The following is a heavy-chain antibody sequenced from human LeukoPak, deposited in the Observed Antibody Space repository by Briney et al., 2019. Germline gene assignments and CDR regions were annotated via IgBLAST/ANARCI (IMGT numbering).Heavy chain of an antibody. CDR1: GGSISSTNW. Sequence: SETLSLTCGVSGGSISSTNWWTWVRQPPGEGLEWIGEVELSGRTNYNPPLESRVTISVDMSANHISLKLTSVTAADTAVYYCARVRYGSGETFDYWGQGTLVTVSS. V-gene: IGHV4-4*02. CDR3: ARVRYGSGETFDY. J-gene: IGHJ4*02. CDR2: VELSGRT. D-gene: IGHD3-10*01.